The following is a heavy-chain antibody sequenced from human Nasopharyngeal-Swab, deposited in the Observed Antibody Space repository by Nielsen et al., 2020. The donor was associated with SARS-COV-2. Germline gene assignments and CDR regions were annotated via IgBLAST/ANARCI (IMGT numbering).Heavy chain of an antibody. CDR3: ARDIQWYSSSWYQPAGWFDP. V-gene: IGHV4-59*01. Sequence: WIRQPPGKGLEWIGYIYYSGSTNYNPSLKSRVTISVDTSKNQFSLKLSSVTAADTAVYYCARDIQWYSSSWYQPAGWFDPWGQETLVTVSS. D-gene: IGHD6-13*01. CDR2: IYYSGST. J-gene: IGHJ5*02.